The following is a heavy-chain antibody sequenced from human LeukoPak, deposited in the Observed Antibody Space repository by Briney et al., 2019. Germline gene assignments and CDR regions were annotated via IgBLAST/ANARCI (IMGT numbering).Heavy chain of an antibody. D-gene: IGHD3-22*01. CDR3: ARAPAHYYDSSDHYYVGESYFDY. V-gene: IGHV3-48*04. J-gene: IGHJ4*02. CDR1: GFTFSSYG. Sequence: GGSLRLSCAASGFTFSSYGMHWVRQAPGKGLEWVSYISSSSTIYYADSVKGRFTISRDNAKNSLYLQMNSLRAEDTAVYYCARAPAHYYDSSDHYYVGESYFDYWGQGTLVTVSS. CDR2: ISSSSTI.